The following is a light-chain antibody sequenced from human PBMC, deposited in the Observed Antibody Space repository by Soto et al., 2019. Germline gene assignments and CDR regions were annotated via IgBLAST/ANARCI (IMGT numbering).Light chain of an antibody. V-gene: IGLV2-14*01. CDR2: EVS. Sequence: QSALTQPASVSGSPGQSITISCTGTSSDVGGYDYVSWYQIHPGKAPKLMVFEVSNRPSGVSYRFSGSKSGNTASLTVSGLQAEDEADYYCSSYAGSSNVFGTGTKLTVL. J-gene: IGLJ1*01. CDR1: SSDVGGYDY. CDR3: SSYAGSSNV.